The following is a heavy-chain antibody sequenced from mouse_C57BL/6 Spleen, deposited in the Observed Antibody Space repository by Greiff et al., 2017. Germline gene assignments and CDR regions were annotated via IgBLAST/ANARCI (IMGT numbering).Heavy chain of an antibody. V-gene: IGHV1-26*01. J-gene: IGHJ2*01. D-gene: IGHD1-1*01. CDR1: GYTFTDYY. CDR2: INPNNGGT. CDR3: AREDNYYGSSYVDY. Sequence: VQLQQSGPELVKPGASVKISCKASGYTFTDYYMNWVKQSHGKSLEWIGDINPNNGGTSYNQKFKGKATLTVNKSSSTAYMELRSLTSEDSAVXYCAREDNYYGSSYVDYWGQGTTLTVSS.